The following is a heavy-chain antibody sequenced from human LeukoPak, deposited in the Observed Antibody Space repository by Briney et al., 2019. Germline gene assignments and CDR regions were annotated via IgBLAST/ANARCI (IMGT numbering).Heavy chain of an antibody. CDR2: VSGSGKSA. D-gene: IGHD2-15*01. CDR1: GFTFGDYA. Sequence: GGSLRLSCSASGFTFGDYAMTWGRQAPGKGPEWVLSVSGSGKSAYYADSVKGRFTVSRDNDKKTMYLEMNSLRAEDTAVYYCAKAFRIDSWGQGTLVTVSS. CDR3: AKAFRIDS. J-gene: IGHJ4*02. V-gene: IGHV3-23*01.